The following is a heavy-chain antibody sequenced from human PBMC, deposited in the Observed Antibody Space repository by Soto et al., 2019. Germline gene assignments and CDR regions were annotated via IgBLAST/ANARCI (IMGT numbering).Heavy chain of an antibody. CDR1: GYTFTGHY. D-gene: IGHD2-15*01. CDR3: ARHADIVVVVAGTPLWVDP. V-gene: IGHV1-2*02. J-gene: IGHJ5*02. Sequence: ASVKVSCKASGYTFTGHYIHWVRQAPEQGPEWMGEIGPESGATRYAQKFQGRVTMTMDMSITTVYMELSNLSPDDTAMYYCARHADIVVVVAGTPLWVDPWGRGTLVTVSS. CDR2: IGPESGAT.